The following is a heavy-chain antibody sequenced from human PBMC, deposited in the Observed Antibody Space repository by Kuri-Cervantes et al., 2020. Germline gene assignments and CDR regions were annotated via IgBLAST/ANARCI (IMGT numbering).Heavy chain of an antibody. V-gene: IGHV5-51*01. D-gene: IGHD2-2*02. Sequence: GGSLRLSCKHSGYSFSTHWIGWVRQMPEKGLEWMGIIYPGDSDTRYSPPFQGQVTISIDKSITTAFLQWSSLKASDTAMYYCARPYCSSTSCYTRDAFDIWGQGTMVTVSS. CDR2: IYPGDSDT. CDR3: ARPYCSSTSCYTRDAFDI. CDR1: GYSFSTHW. J-gene: IGHJ3*02.